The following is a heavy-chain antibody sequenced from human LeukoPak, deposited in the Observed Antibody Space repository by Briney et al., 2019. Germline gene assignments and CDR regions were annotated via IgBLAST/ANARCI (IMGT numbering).Heavy chain of an antibody. D-gene: IGHD3-22*01. J-gene: IGHJ5*02. CDR1: GYTFTSYG. V-gene: IGHV1-18*01. Sequence: ASVKVSCKASGYTFTSYGISWVRQAPGQGLEWMGWISAYNGNTNYAQKLQGRVTMTTDTSTSTAYMELRSLRSDDTAVCYCARDLDYYDSSGYYNNWFDPWGQGTLVTVSS. CDR2: ISAYNGNT. CDR3: ARDLDYYDSSGYYNNWFDP.